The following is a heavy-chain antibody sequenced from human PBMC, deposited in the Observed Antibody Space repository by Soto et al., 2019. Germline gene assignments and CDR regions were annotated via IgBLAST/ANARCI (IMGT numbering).Heavy chain of an antibody. CDR2: ISDSGSTI. CDR3: AKGGGNSMYYYYGMDV. CDR1: GFSFSDYY. D-gene: IGHD1-26*01. J-gene: IGHJ6*02. Sequence: QVQLVESGGGLVKPGGSLRLSCAASGFSFSDYYMSWIRQAPGKGLEWFSYISDSGSTIYYADSVKGRFTISRDNAKNSLYLQMNSLRAEDTAVYYCAKGGGNSMYYYYGMDVWGQGTTVTVSS. V-gene: IGHV3-11*01.